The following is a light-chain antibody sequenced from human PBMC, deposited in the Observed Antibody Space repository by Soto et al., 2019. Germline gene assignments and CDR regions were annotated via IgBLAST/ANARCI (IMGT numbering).Light chain of an antibody. J-gene: IGLJ2*01. CDR1: SSDVGSYNH. V-gene: IGLV2-18*02. Sequence: QSALTQPPSVSGSPGQSVTISCTGTSSDVGSYNHVSWYQQPPGTAPKLMIYEVTNRPSGVTNRFSGSKSGNTASLTISGLQAEDGADYYCSSYTSSSTWVFGGGTKVTVL. CDR3: SSYTSSSTWV. CDR2: EVT.